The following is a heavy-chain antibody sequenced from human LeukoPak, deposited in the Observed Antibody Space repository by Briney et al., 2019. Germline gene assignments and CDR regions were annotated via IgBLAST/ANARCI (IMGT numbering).Heavy chain of an antibody. D-gene: IGHD6-13*01. CDR3: ARRWYFDY. CDR2: ISYDGSDK. V-gene: IGHV3-30*03. CDR1: GFRFNTYW. J-gene: IGHJ4*02. Sequence: GGSLRLSCAASGFRFNTYWMSWVRQAPGKGLEWVAVISYDGSDKYYADSVKGRFTISRDNSKNTLYLQMNSLRAEDTAVYYCARRWYFDYWGQGTLVTVSS.